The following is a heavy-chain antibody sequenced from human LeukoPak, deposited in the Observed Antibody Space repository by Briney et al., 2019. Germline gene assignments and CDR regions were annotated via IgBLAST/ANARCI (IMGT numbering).Heavy chain of an antibody. CDR1: GFTFSSYA. V-gene: IGHV3-23*01. Sequence: GGSLRLSCAASGFTFSSYAMSWVRQAPGKGLEWVSAISGSGGSTYYADSVKGRFTISKDNSKNTLYLQMNSLRAEDTAVYYCAKDSSIHLNYDFWSGYSRFDYWGQGTLVTVSS. CDR3: AKDSSIHLNYDFWSGYSRFDY. CDR2: ISGSGGST. J-gene: IGHJ4*02. D-gene: IGHD3-3*01.